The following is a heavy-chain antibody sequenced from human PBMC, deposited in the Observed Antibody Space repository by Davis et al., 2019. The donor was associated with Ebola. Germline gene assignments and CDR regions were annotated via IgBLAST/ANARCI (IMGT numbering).Heavy chain of an antibody. CDR1: GGSSSSYY. D-gene: IGHD6-13*01. V-gene: IGHV4-34*01. J-gene: IGHJ4*02. Sequence: SETLSLTCAVHGGSSSSYYWNWIRQPQGKGLEWIGDINHSGSTNYNPSLKSRATISVDTSKNQFSLKVNSVTAADTAVYYCARAVAGSSWYGFDSWGQGTLVTVSS. CDR2: INHSGST. CDR3: ARAVAGSSWYGFDS.